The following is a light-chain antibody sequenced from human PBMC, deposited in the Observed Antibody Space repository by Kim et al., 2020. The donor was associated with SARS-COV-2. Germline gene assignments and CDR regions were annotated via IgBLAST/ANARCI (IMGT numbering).Light chain of an antibody. CDR2: DVT. CDR1: SSDVGRYNY. CDR3: SSYAGRNDLV. J-gene: IGLJ2*01. V-gene: IGLV2-8*01. Sequence: GQSVVISCTGTSSDVGRYNYVSWYQPHPGKAPKLIIYDVTKRPTGVPDRFSGSKSGNTASLTVSGLQAEDEADYYCSSYAGRNDLVFGGGTQLTVL.